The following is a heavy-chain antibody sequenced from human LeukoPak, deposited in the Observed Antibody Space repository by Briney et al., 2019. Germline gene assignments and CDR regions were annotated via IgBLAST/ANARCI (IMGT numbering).Heavy chain of an antibody. D-gene: IGHD1-26*01. CDR2: IYSGGNT. CDR3: TRDGGSFCDFDY. V-gene: IGHV3-53*05. Sequence: GGSLRLSCAASGFTVSSNYMSWVRQAPGKGLEWVSVIYSGGNTYYADSVKGRFTISRDNSKNTVYLQMGSLRGEDMAVYYCTRDGGSFCDFDYWGQGALVTVSS. J-gene: IGHJ4*02. CDR1: GFTVSSNY.